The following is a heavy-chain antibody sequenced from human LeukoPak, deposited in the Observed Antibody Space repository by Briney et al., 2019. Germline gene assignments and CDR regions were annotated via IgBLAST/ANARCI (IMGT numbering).Heavy chain of an antibody. J-gene: IGHJ4*02. Sequence: GGSLRFSCAASGFTFSDYSMNWVRQAPGKGLEWISYIGIDSGNTNYADSVKGRFTISGGKAKNSLYLQMISLRVEDTALYYCARDYKYAFDNWGQGTLVTVSS. CDR3: ARDYKYAFDN. D-gene: IGHD5-24*01. CDR1: GFTFSDYS. V-gene: IGHV3-48*01. CDR2: IGIDSGNT.